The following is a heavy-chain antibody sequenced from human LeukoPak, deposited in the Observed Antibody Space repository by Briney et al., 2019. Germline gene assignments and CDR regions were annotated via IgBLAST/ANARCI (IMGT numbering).Heavy chain of an antibody. V-gene: IGHV4-34*01. Sequence: PSETQSLTCAVYGGSFSGYYWSWIRQPPGKGLEWIGEINHSGSTNYNPSLKSRVTISVDTSKNQFSLKLSSVTAADTAVYYCARGTSDIVVVPAAILGLDYWGQGTLVTVSS. J-gene: IGHJ4*02. CDR3: ARGTSDIVVVPAAILGLDY. CDR2: INHSGST. CDR1: GGSFSGYY. D-gene: IGHD2-2*02.